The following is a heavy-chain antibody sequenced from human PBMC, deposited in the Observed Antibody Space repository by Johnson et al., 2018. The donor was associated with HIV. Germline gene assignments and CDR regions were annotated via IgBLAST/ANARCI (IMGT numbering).Heavy chain of an antibody. CDR1: GFTFRNYA. CDR3: AKGQGSSRTYAFDI. CDR2: ISYDGSNK. Sequence: QVQLVESGGGVVQPGRSLSLSCVASGFTFRNYAMHWVRQAPGKGLEWVAVISYDGSNKYYADSVKGRFTISRDNSKNTLYLQMNTLRAEDTAVYYCAKGQGSSRTYAFDIWGQGTMVTVSS. V-gene: IGHV3-30*18. J-gene: IGHJ3*02. D-gene: IGHD6-13*01.